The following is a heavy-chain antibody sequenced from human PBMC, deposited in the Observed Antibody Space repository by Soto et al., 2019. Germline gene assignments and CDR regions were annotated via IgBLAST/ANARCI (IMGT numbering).Heavy chain of an antibody. Sequence: GPQVKVSCKASGGTFSSYAISWVRQAPGQGLEWMGGIIPIFGTANYAQKFQGRVTITADESTSTAYMELSSLRSEDTAVYYCARDTAFSSSSADYYGMDVWGQGTTVTVSS. D-gene: IGHD6-6*01. CDR2: IIPIFGTA. V-gene: IGHV1-69*01. J-gene: IGHJ6*02. CDR3: ARDTAFSSSSADYYGMDV. CDR1: GGTFSSYA.